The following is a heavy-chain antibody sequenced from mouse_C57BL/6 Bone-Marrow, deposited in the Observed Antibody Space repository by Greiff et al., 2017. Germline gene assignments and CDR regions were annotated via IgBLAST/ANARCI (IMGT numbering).Heavy chain of an antibody. D-gene: IGHD6-1*01. J-gene: IGHJ4*01. V-gene: IGHV14-4*01. CDR3: TPLLAGGYYAMDY. CDR1: GFNIKDDY. Sequence: DVQLQESGAELVRPGASVKLSCTASGFNIKDDYMHWVKQRPEQGLEWIGWIDPENGDTEYASKFQGKATITADTSSNTAYLQLSSLTSEDTAVYYCTPLLAGGYYAMDYWGQGTSGTVSS. CDR2: IDPENGDT.